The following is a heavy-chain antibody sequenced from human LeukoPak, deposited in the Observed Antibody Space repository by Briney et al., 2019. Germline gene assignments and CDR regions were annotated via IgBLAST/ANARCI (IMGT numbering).Heavy chain of an antibody. D-gene: IGHD2-2*01. J-gene: IGHJ4*02. CDR1: GFTFGNYA. CDR3: ARDLTPGAPDYFDS. CDR2: IAHDETNR. V-gene: IGHV3-30*04. Sequence: PGGSLGLSCATSGFTFGNYAMHWVRQAPGKGLEWVAVIAHDETNRFYADSVRGRFTISRDNSMNTLYLRMDSLRPEDTAVYFCARDLTPGAPDYFDSWGQGTLVTVSS.